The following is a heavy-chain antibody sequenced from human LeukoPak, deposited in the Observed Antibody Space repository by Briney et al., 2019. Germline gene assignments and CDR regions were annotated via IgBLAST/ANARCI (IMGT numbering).Heavy chain of an antibody. D-gene: IGHD1-26*01. V-gene: IGHV4-59*01. J-gene: IGHJ5*02. CDR3: ASGRGIVGATIWFDP. CDR2: IYYSGST. CDR1: GGSISSYY. Sequence: SETLSLTCTVSGGSISSYYWSWIRQPPGKGLEWIGYIYYSGSTNYNPSLKSRVTISVDTSKNQFSLKLSSVTAADTAVYYCASGRGIVGATIWFDPWGQGTLATVSS.